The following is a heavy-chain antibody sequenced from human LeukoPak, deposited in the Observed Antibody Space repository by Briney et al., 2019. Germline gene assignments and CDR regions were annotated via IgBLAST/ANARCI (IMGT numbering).Heavy chain of an antibody. CDR2: IYYGGST. CDR3: ARHISSGNNWFDP. V-gene: IGHV4-39*01. J-gene: IGHJ5*02. Sequence: SETLSLTCTVSGGSISNSSYYWGWIRQPPEKGLEWIGSIYYGGSTYYNPSLKSRVTISVDTSKNQFSLKLSSVTAADTAVYYCARHISSGNNWFDPWGQGTLVTVSS. CDR1: GGSISNSSYY. D-gene: IGHD3-22*01.